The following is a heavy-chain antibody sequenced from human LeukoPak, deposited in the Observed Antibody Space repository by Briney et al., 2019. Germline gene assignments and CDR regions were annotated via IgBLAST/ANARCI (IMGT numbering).Heavy chain of an antibody. CDR1: GYTFTSYD. D-gene: IGHD6-13*01. Sequence: ASVTVSFRASGYTFTSYDINWVRQATGQGLEWMGWMNPNSGNTGYAQKFQGRVTMTRNTSISTAYMELSSLRSEDTAVYYCARYRYSSSWYQIMFEPNNWFDPWGQGTLVTVSS. J-gene: IGHJ5*02. V-gene: IGHV1-8*01. CDR2: MNPNSGNT. CDR3: ARYRYSSSWYQIMFEPNNWFDP.